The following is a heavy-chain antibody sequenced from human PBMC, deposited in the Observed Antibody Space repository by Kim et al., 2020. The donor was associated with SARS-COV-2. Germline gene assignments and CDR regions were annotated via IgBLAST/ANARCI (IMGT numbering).Heavy chain of an antibody. CDR1: GGSFSGYY. J-gene: IGHJ4*02. V-gene: IGHV4-34*01. D-gene: IGHD6-13*01. CDR3: ARAVERGIAAAAFYFDY. CDR2: INHSGST. Sequence: SQTLSLTCAVYGGSFSGYYWSWIRQPPGKGLEWIGEINHSGSTNYNPSLKSRVTISVDTSKNQFSLKLSSVTAADTAVYYCARAVERGIAAAAFYFDYWGQGTLVTISS.